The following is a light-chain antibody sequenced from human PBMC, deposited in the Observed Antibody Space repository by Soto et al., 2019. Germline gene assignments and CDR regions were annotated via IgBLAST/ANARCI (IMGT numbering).Light chain of an antibody. CDR1: SGDVGGYKF. J-gene: IGLJ1*01. Sequence: QSALTQPASVSGSPGQSITIYCTGTSGDVGGYKFVSWYQQHPGKAPKLMIYEVNKRPSGVPDRFSGSKSGNTASLTVSGLQADDEADYYCNSYVGSNNYVFGTGTKVTVL. V-gene: IGLV2-8*01. CDR3: NSYVGSNNYV. CDR2: EVN.